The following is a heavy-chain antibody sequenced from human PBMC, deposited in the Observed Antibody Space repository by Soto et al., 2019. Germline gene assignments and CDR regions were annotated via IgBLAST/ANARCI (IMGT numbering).Heavy chain of an antibody. V-gene: IGHV1-69*13. CDR1: GGTFSSYA. CDR2: IIPIFGTA. Sequence: ASVKVSCKASGGTFSSYAISWVRQAPGQGLEWMGGIIPIFGTANYAQKFQGRVTITADESTSTAYMELSSLRSEDTAVYYCARGGVVVTAIPVGWFDPWGQGTLVTVSS. J-gene: IGHJ5*02. D-gene: IGHD2-21*02. CDR3: ARGGVVVTAIPVGWFDP.